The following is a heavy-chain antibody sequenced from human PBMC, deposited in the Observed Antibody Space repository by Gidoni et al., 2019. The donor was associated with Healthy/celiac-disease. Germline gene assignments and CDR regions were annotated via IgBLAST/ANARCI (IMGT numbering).Heavy chain of an antibody. Sequence: EVQLVESGGGLVKPGGSLRLSCAASGFTFSNAWMSWVRQAPGKGLEWGGRIKSKTDGGTTDYAAPVKGRFTISRDDSKNTLYLQMNSLKTEDTAVYYCTTDITMIVVVITTRANYWGQGTLVTVSS. J-gene: IGHJ4*02. CDR2: IKSKTDGGTT. D-gene: IGHD3-22*01. CDR3: TTDITMIVVVITTRANY. V-gene: IGHV3-15*01. CDR1: GFTFSNAW.